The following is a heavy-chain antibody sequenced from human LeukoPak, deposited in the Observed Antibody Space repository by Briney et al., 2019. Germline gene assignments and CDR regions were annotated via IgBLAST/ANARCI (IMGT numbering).Heavy chain of an antibody. CDR2: FYFGGSN. CDR1: GDSISSNNRY. D-gene: IGHD6-13*01. J-gene: IGHJ4*02. V-gene: IGHV4-39*07. Sequence: ASKTLSLTCTVSGDSISSNNRYWGWIRQPPGKGLEWIGSFYFGGSNYYSPSLRSRVIISLDTSKNQFSLALNFVTAADTAMYYCASSHSATWYDDWGQGALVTVS. CDR3: ASSHSATWYDD.